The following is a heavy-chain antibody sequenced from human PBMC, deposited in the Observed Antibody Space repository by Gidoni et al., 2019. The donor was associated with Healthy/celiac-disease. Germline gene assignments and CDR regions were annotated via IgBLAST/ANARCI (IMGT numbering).Heavy chain of an antibody. J-gene: IGHJ6*02. CDR3: ARVGPLYGMDV. CDR2: IWYDGSNK. CDR1: GFTFSSYG. Sequence: QVQLVESGGGVVQPGRSLRLSCAASGFTFSSYGMHWVRQAPGKGLEWVAVIWYDGSNKYYADSVKGRFTISRDNSKNTLYLQMNSLRAEDTAVYYCARVGPLYGMDVWGQGTTVTVSS. V-gene: IGHV3-33*01.